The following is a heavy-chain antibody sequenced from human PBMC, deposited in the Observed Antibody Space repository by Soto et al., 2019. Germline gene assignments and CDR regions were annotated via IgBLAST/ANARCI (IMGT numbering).Heavy chain of an antibody. CDR3: AREGYCSSTSCYFGRRDYYYYGMDV. D-gene: IGHD2-2*01. CDR1: GGTFSSYT. CDR2: IIPILGIA. V-gene: IGHV1-69*04. Sequence: SVKVSCKASGGTFSSYTISWVRQAPGQGLEWMGRIIPILGIANYAQKFQGRVTITAGKSTSTAYMELSSLRSEDTAVYYCAREGYCSSTSCYFGRRDYYYYGMDVWGQGTTVTVS. J-gene: IGHJ6*02.